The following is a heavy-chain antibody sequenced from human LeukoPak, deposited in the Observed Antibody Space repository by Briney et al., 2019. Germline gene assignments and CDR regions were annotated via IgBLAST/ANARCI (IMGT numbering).Heavy chain of an antibody. CDR2: IYYSGST. V-gene: IGHV4-31*03. D-gene: IGHD2-15*01. CDR1: GGSISSGGYY. Sequence: PSETLSLTCTVSGGSISSGGYYWSWLRQHPGKDLWCIGYIYYSGSTYYNPSLKSRVTISVDTSKNQFSLKLSSVNAADTAVYYCAREGCSGGSCYGWFDPWGQGTLVTVSS. CDR3: AREGCSGGSCYGWFDP. J-gene: IGHJ5*02.